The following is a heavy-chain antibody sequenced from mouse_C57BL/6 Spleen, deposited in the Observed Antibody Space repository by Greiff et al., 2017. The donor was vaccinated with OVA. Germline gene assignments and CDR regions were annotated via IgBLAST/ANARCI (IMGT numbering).Heavy chain of an antibody. CDR2: ISDGGSYT. Sequence: EVKVVESGGGLVKPGGSLKLSCPASGFTFSSYAMSWVRQTPEKRLEWVATISDGGSYTYYPANVKGRFTISRDNAKNNLYLQMSHLKSEDTAMYYCARDYMVTTRGAMDYWGQGTSVTVSS. D-gene: IGHD2-2*01. CDR3: ARDYMVTTRGAMDY. V-gene: IGHV5-4*01. J-gene: IGHJ4*01. CDR1: GFTFSSYA.